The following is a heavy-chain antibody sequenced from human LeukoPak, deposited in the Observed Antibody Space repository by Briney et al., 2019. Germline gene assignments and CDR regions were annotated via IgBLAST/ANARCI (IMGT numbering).Heavy chain of an antibody. CDR3: ARGVTSTHLYYIYY. V-gene: IGHV1-69*13. CDR1: VATFSSYA. Sequence: ASVTLSFTASVATFSSYAISWVRHPPGPGLEWMGGIIPIFGTAKYAQKFQGRVTITADESTSTAYMELSSLRSEETAVYYCARGVTSTHLYYIYYWGQGTLVTASS. D-gene: IGHD4-11*01. J-gene: IGHJ4*02. CDR2: IIPIFGTA.